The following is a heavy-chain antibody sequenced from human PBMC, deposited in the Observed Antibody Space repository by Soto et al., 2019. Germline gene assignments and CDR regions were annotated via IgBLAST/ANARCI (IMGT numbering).Heavy chain of an antibody. D-gene: IGHD3-10*01. J-gene: IGHJ4*02. CDR1: GFTFSSYW. Sequence: GGSLRLSCEASGFTFSSYWMSWVRQAPGKGLEWVANIKQDGSETYYVDSVKGRFTISRDNAKNSLYLQMSSLRAEDTAVYYCARLRVTMVRGPFDYWGQGTLVTVSA. CDR3: ARLRVTMVRGPFDY. V-gene: IGHV3-7*01. CDR2: IKQDGSET.